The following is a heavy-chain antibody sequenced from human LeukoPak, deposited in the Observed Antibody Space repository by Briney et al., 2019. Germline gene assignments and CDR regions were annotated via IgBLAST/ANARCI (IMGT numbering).Heavy chain of an antibody. CDR3: ACPGYSSSWDSPLDY. CDR1: GGSISSGGYY. J-gene: IGHJ4*02. D-gene: IGHD6-13*01. Sequence: SQTLSLTCTVSGGSISSGGYYWSWIRQPPGKGLEWIGYIYQSGSTYYNPSLKSRVTISVDRSKNQFSLKLSSVTAADTAVYYCACPGYSSSWDSPLDYWGQGTLVTVSS. CDR2: IYQSGST. V-gene: IGHV4-30-2*01.